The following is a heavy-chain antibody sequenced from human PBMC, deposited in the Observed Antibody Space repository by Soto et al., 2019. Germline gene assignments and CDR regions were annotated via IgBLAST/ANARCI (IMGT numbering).Heavy chain of an antibody. CDR3: AGRYCSGGSCYLSPYYYYYMDV. CDR1: GGSISSYY. CDR2: IYYSGST. Sequence: PSETLSLTCTVSGGSISSYYWSWIRQPPGKGLEWIGYIYYSGSTNYNPSLKSRVTISVDTSKNQFSLKLSSVTAADTAVYYCAGRYCSGGSCYLSPYYYYYMDVWGKGTTVTVSS. J-gene: IGHJ6*03. D-gene: IGHD2-15*01. V-gene: IGHV4-59*01.